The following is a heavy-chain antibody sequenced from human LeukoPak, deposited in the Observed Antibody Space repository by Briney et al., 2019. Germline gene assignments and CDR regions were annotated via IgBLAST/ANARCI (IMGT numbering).Heavy chain of an antibody. D-gene: IGHD3-22*01. J-gene: IGHJ4*02. CDR1: GGTFSSYA. Sequence: SLKVSCKASGGTFSSYAISWVRQAPGQGLEWMGGIIPIFGTANYAQKFQGRVTITTDESTSTAYMELSSLRSEDTAVYYCARAKYYYDSSGRLGGFDYWGQGTLVTVSS. CDR2: IIPIFGTA. V-gene: IGHV1-69*05. CDR3: ARAKYYYDSSGRLGGFDY.